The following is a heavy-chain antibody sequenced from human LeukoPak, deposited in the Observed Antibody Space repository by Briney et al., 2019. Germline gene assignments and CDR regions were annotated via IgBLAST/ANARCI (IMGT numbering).Heavy chain of an antibody. Sequence: PSETLSLTCAVYGGSFSGYYWSWIRQPPGKGLEWIGEINHSGSTNYNPSLKSRVTISVDTSKNQFSLKLSSVTAADTAVYYCASAYGSESSIYYFDYWGQGTLVTVSS. J-gene: IGHJ4*02. CDR3: ASAYGSESSIYYFDY. D-gene: IGHD3-10*01. CDR1: GGSFSGYY. V-gene: IGHV4-34*01. CDR2: INHSGST.